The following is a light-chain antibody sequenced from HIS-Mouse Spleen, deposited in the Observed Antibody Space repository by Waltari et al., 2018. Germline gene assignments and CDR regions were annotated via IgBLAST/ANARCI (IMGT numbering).Light chain of an antibody. CDR2: AAS. V-gene: IGKV1-9*01. CDR3: QQLNSYPPT. J-gene: IGKJ1*01. CDR1: QGISSY. Sequence: IQLTQSPSFLSASVGDSVTITCRASQGISSYLAWYQQKPGKAPKLLIYAASTLQSGFPSRFSGSGSGTEFTLTISSLQPEDFATYYCQQLNSYPPTFGQGTKVEIK.